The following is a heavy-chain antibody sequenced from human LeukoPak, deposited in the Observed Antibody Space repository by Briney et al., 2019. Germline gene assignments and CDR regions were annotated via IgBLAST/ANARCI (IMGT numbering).Heavy chain of an antibody. J-gene: IGHJ4*02. CDR2: ISGGGGST. Sequence: GGSLRPSCAASGFTFSSYAMSWVRQAPGKGLEWVSIISGGGGSTYYADSVKGQFTISRDNSKNTLYLQMNSLRAVDTAVYYCAKAQGETWNYVPFDYWGQGTLVTVSS. CDR1: GFTFSSYA. D-gene: IGHD1-7*01. V-gene: IGHV3-23*01. CDR3: AKAQGETWNYVPFDY.